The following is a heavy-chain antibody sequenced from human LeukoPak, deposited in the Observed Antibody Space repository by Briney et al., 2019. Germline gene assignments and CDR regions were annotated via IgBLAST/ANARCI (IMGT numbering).Heavy chain of an antibody. CDR3: AEDSAFYYIDV. CDR2: IRYNGNNQ. Sequence: GGSLRLSCAASGFTFNNYGMHWVRQAPGKGPEWVAFIRYNGNNQYYADSVKGRFTISRDNSKNTLYLQMNSLKGDDTAVYYCAEDSAFYYIDVWGKGTTVIISS. CDR1: GFTFNNYG. J-gene: IGHJ6*03. D-gene: IGHD3-10*01. V-gene: IGHV3-30*02.